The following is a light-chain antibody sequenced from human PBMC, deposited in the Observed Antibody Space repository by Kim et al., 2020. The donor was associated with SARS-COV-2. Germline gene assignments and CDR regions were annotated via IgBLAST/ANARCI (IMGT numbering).Light chain of an antibody. V-gene: IGLV3-19*01. J-gene: IGLJ1*01. Sequence: QTARSTIHGASHSRYYDSRYKQKPARAPVLVIYGKNNRPSGIPARLCASCCGKTTSFIITGDQEEDEADYYYNSRDSNGSHRRVFGTGTKVTVL. CDR3: NSRDSNGSHRRV. CDR1: SHSRYY. CDR2: GKN.